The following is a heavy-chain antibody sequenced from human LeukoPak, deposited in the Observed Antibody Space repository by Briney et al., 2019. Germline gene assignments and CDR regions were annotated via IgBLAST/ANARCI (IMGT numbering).Heavy chain of an antibody. J-gene: IGHJ4*02. Sequence: GGSLRLSCAASGFTFTTYAMSWVRQAPGKGLEWVSTVANSGVDTYYEDSVRGRFTISRDNSRNTVYLQINSLRAEDTAVYYCAKSHSVAQRGYFDYWGQGTLVTVSS. V-gene: IGHV3-23*01. D-gene: IGHD4-23*01. CDR2: VANSGVDT. CDR3: AKSHSVAQRGYFDY. CDR1: GFTFTTYA.